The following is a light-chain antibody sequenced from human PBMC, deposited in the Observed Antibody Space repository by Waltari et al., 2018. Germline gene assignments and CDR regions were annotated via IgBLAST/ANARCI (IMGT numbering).Light chain of an antibody. Sequence: IVLTQSTATLSLSPGERATLSCRSSQIIANQLAWYQQKPGQAPRLLMYDVSNRATAIPARFSGSGSGTDFTLTISSLEPEDVAVYYCQQRNSWPLTFGGGTKVEIK. CDR1: QIIANQ. CDR3: QQRNSWPLT. V-gene: IGKV3-11*01. CDR2: DVS. J-gene: IGKJ4*01.